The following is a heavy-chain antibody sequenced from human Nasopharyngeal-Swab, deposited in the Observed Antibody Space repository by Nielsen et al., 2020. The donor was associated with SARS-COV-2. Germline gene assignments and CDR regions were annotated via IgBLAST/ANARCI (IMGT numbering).Heavy chain of an antibody. Sequence: SVKVSCKTSGGTFSSYGIIWFRQAPGEGLEWMGGIIPVLPITRYAQKFRDRVTITADTSTSTAYMELSSLRSEDTATYYCARGGWLRRDYYYVYYYMDVWGKGTTVTVSS. CDR1: GGTFSSYG. CDR3: ARGGWLRRDYYYVYYYMDV. J-gene: IGHJ6*03. V-gene: IGHV1-69*10. CDR2: IIPVLPIT. D-gene: IGHD5-24*01.